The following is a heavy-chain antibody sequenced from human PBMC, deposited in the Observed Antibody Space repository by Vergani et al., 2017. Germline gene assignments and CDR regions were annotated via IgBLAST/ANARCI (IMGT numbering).Heavy chain of an antibody. CDR2: ISAYNGNT. Sequence: QVQLVQSGAEVKKPGASVKVSCKASGYTFTSYGISWVRQAPGQGLEWMGWISAYNGNTNYAQKLQGRVTMTTDTSTGTAYMELRSLRADDTAVYYCARDGIQLWLRGDGAFDIWGEGTMVTVSS. V-gene: IGHV1-18*01. D-gene: IGHD5-18*01. CDR3: ARDGIQLWLRGDGAFDI. J-gene: IGHJ3*02. CDR1: GYTFTSYG.